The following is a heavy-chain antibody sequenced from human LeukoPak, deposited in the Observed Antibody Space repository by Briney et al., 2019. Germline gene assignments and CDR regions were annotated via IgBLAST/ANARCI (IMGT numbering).Heavy chain of an antibody. J-gene: IGHJ4*02. CDR1: GFTFSDYY. D-gene: IGHD2-15*01. V-gene: IGHV3-11*01. CDR3: ARGGIFKEVAATRFVDY. CDR2: ISSSGSTI. Sequence: GGSLRLSCAASGFTFSDYYMSWIRQAPGKGLGWVSCISSSGSTIYYADSVKGRFTISRDNAKNSLYLQMNSLRAEDTAVYYCARGGIFKEVAATRFVDYWGQGTLVTVSS.